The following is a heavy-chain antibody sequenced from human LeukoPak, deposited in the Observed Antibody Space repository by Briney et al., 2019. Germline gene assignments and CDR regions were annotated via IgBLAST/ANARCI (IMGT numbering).Heavy chain of an antibody. CDR3: ARRDSSNRDWFDP. CDR1: GYSFTNSW. D-gene: IGHD6-13*01. J-gene: IGHJ5*02. CDR2: IYPGDSDT. V-gene: IGHV5-51*01. Sequence: GESLKISCKGSGYSFTNSWIGWVRQMPGKGLEWMGIIYPGDSDTRYSPSFQGQVTISADKSINTAYLQWSSLKASDTAIYYCARRDSSNRDWFDPWGQGILVTVSS.